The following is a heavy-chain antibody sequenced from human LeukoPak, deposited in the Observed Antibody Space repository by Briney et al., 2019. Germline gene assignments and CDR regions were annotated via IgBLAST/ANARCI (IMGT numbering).Heavy chain of an antibody. Sequence: TGGSLRLSCAASGFTFSSYSMNWVRQAPGKGLEWVSYISSSGSTIYYADSVKGRFTISRDNAKNSLYLQMNSLRAEDTAVYYCARDNGWFDPWGQGTLVTVSS. V-gene: IGHV3-48*04. CDR2: ISSSGSTI. CDR3: ARDNGWFDP. D-gene: IGHD2-8*01. CDR1: GFTFSSYS. J-gene: IGHJ5*02.